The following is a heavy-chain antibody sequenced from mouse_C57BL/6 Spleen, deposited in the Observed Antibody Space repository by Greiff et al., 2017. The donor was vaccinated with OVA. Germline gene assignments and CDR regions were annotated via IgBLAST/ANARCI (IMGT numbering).Heavy chain of an antibody. CDR2: ISSGSSTI. CDR1: GFTFSDYG. CDR3: ARSLYYYFDY. Sequence: EVKLMESGGGLVKPGGSLKLSCAASGFTFSDYGMHWVRQAPEKGLEWVAYISSGSSTIYYADTVKGRFTISRDNAKNTLFLQMTSLRSEDTAMYYCARSLYYYFDYWGQGTTLTVSS. V-gene: IGHV5-17*01. D-gene: IGHD1-1*01. J-gene: IGHJ2*01.